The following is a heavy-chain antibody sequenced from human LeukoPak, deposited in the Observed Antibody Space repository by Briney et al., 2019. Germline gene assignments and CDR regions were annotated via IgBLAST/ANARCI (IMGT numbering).Heavy chain of an antibody. Sequence: PSETLSLTCTVSGGSISNYYWSWIRQPPGKGLEWIGYVYYSGSTNYNPSLKSRVTISVDTSKNQFSLKLSSVTAADTAVYYCARTSPGLGYHFDYWGQGTLVTVS. CDR1: GGSISNYY. CDR2: VYYSGST. J-gene: IGHJ4*02. D-gene: IGHD3-16*01. V-gene: IGHV4-59*01. CDR3: ARTSPGLGYHFDY.